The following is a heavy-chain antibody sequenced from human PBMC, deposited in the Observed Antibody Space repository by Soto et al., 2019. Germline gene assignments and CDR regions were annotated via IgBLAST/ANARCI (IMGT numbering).Heavy chain of an antibody. Sequence: QVQLQESGPGLVKPSQTLSLTCTVSGGSISSGGYYWSWIHQHPGKGLEWIGYIYYSGSTYYNPSLKSRVTISVDTSKNQFSLKLSSVTAADTAVYYCARGGAYCTNGVCYPYGMDVWGQGTTVTVSS. CDR2: IYYSGST. CDR1: GGSISSGGYY. CDR3: ARGGAYCTNGVCYPYGMDV. J-gene: IGHJ6*02. D-gene: IGHD2-8*01. V-gene: IGHV4-31*03.